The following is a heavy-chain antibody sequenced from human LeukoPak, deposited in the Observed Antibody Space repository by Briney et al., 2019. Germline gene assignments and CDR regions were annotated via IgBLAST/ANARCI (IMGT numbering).Heavy chain of an antibody. CDR2: INPNSGGT. D-gene: IGHD3-16*01. J-gene: IGHJ4*02. Sequence: ASVKVSCKASGYTFTGYYMHWVRQAPGQGLEWMGWINPNSGGTNYAQKFQGRITMTRGTSISTAYMELSRLRSDDTAVYYCARIGSFALSLFDYWGQGTLVTVSS. CDR1: GYTFTGYY. V-gene: IGHV1-2*02. CDR3: ARIGSFALSLFDY.